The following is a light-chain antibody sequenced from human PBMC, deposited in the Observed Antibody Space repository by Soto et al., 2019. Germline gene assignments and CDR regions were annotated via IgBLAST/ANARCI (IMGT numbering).Light chain of an antibody. Sequence: QSALTQHPSASGSPGQSVTISCTGTSGDVGGYNYVSWYQQHPGKAPKLMIYDVSKRPSGVPDRFSGSKSGNTASLTVSGLQAEDEADYYCSSYAGSTVVFGVGTKLTVL. V-gene: IGLV2-8*01. J-gene: IGLJ2*01. CDR3: SSYAGSTVV. CDR1: SGDVGGYNY. CDR2: DVS.